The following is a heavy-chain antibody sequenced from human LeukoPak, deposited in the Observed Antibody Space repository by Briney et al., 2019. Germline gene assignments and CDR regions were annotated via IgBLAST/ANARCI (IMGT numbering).Heavy chain of an antibody. CDR1: GYSFTTYW. D-gene: IGHD2-2*01. CDR2: IYPDDSDA. CDR3: ARQGYCSSTSCYVDF. Sequence: GESLKISCKASGYSFTTYWLAWVRHMPGKGLEWMGIIYPDDSDARYRPSFQGQVTISADKSISTAYLQWSSLKATDTAMYYCARQGYCSSTSCYVDFWGQGTLVTVSS. V-gene: IGHV5-51*01. J-gene: IGHJ4*02.